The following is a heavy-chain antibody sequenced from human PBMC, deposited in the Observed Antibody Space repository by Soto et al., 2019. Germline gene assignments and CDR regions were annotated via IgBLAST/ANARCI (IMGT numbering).Heavy chain of an antibody. CDR1: GGSINSNNYY. CDR3: AKVVVAATRHSDFDS. CDR2: IYYDGST. D-gene: IGHD2-15*01. J-gene: IGHJ4*02. Sequence: SETLSLTCTVSGGSINSNNYYWAWIHQPPGKGLAWIASIYYDGSTYYDTSLKSRVTISRDTSKNQFSLRLTSMTAADTAVYYCAKVVVAATRHSDFDSWGQGTLVTVSS. V-gene: IGHV4-39*02.